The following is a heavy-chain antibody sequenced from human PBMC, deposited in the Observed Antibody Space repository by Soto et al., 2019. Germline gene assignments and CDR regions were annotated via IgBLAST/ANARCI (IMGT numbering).Heavy chain of an antibody. CDR1: GGSISSGGYY. D-gene: IGHD6-19*01. Sequence: SETLSLTCTVSGGSISSGGYYWGWIRQPPGKGLEWIGSIYYSGSTYYNPSLKSRVTISVDTSKNQFSLKLSSVTAADTAVYYCARHSPSPYSSGWYGANYYGMDVWGQGTTVTVSS. CDR2: IYYSGST. V-gene: IGHV4-39*01. CDR3: ARHSPSPYSSGWYGANYYGMDV. J-gene: IGHJ6*02.